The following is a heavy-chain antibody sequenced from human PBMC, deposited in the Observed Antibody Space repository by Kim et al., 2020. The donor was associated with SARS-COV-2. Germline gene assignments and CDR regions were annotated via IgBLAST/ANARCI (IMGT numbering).Heavy chain of an antibody. CDR3: ARADVSSFGY. Sequence: STNYNPSLKSRVTISVDKSKNQFSLKLSSVTAADTAVYYCARADVSSFGYWGQGTLVTVSS. CDR2: ST. V-gene: IGHV4-4*02. J-gene: IGHJ4*02.